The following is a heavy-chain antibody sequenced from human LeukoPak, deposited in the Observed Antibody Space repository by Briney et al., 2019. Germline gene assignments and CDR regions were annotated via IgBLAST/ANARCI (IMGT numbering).Heavy chain of an antibody. V-gene: IGHV1-2*02. Sequence: ASVKVSCKASGYTFTDRYMHWVRQAPGQGLEWMGWIYPNSGGTNYAQKFQGRVTMTRDTSISTAYMELSRLRSDDTAVYYCARDRTKYCRSTSCPLDYWGQGTLVTVSS. D-gene: IGHD2-2*01. CDR1: GYTFTDRY. CDR2: IYPNSGGT. J-gene: IGHJ4*02. CDR3: ARDRTKYCRSTSCPLDY.